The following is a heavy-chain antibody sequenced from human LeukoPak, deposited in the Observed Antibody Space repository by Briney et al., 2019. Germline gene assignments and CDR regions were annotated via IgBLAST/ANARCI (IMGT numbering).Heavy chain of an antibody. J-gene: IGHJ4*02. CDR2: INPNSGGT. Sequence: EASVKVSCKASGYTFTSYYMHWVRQAPGQGLEWMGWINPNSGGTNYAQKFQGRVTMTRDTSISTAYMELSRLRSDDTAVYYCARRLSYYYDSSGYYSFDYWGQGTLVTVSS. V-gene: IGHV1-2*02. CDR1: GYTFTSYY. D-gene: IGHD3-22*01. CDR3: ARRLSYYYDSSGYYSFDY.